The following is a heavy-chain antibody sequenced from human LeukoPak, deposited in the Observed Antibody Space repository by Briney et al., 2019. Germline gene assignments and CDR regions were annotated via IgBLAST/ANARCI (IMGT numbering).Heavy chain of an antibody. J-gene: IGHJ5*02. CDR2: INSDGSST. CDR1: GFTFSSYW. Sequence: GGSLRLSCAASGFTFSSYWMHWVRQAPGKGLVWVSRINSDGSSTSYADSVKGRFTISRDNSKNTLYLQMNSLRAEDTAVYYCAKEEVSSWFDPWGQGTLVTVSS. D-gene: IGHD3-16*02. CDR3: AKEEVSSWFDP. V-gene: IGHV3-74*01.